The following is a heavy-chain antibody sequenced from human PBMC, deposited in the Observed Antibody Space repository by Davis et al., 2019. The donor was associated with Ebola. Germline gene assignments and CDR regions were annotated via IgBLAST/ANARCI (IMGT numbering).Heavy chain of an antibody. J-gene: IGHJ4*02. CDR3: AKGALRSGIAAAGIFGY. D-gene: IGHD6-13*01. CDR2: ISYDGSNK. CDR1: GFTFSSYG. Sequence: GESLKISCAASGFTFSSYGMHWVRQAPGKGLEWVAVISYDGSNKYYADSVKGRFTISRDNSKNTLYLQMNSLRAEDTAVYYCAKGALRSGIAAAGIFGYWGQGTLVTVSS. V-gene: IGHV3-30*18.